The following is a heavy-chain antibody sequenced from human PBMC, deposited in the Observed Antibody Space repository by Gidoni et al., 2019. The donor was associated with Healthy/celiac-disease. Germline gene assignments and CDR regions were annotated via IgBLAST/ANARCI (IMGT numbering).Heavy chain of an antibody. J-gene: IGHJ4*02. D-gene: IGHD3-3*01. Sequence: QVQLQESGPGLVKPSVILSLTCTVSGGSISSYYWSWIRQPPGKGLEWIGSLYYSGSTNYNPSLKSRVTISVDTSKNQFSLKLSSVTAADTAVYYCARDNRRVYFDYWGQGTLVTVSS. CDR3: ARDNRRVYFDY. CDR1: GGSISSYY. V-gene: IGHV4-59*01. CDR2: LYYSGST.